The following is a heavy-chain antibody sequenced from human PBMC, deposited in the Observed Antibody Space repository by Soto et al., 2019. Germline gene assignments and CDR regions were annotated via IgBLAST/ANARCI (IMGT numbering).Heavy chain of an antibody. J-gene: IGHJ5*02. CDR3: ARSLGWNWFDP. CDR2: IDWGDDK. V-gene: IGHV2-70*01. Sequence: ESGPTLVNPTQPLTLTCTFSGFSLTTRGMCVSWFRQPPGKALEWLALIDWGDDKSYSTSLKSRLTISKDTSKNQVVLTLTNMDPVDTGTYYCARSLGWNWFDPWGQGALVTVSS. D-gene: IGHD7-27*01. CDR1: GFSLTTRGMC.